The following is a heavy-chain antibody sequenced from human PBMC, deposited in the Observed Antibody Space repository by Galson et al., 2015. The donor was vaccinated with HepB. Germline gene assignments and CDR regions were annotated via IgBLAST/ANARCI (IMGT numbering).Heavy chain of an antibody. J-gene: IGHJ5*02. CDR1: GYTFTSYG. CDR3: ARDGDPDSGSYLNWFDP. CDR2: ISAYNGNT. D-gene: IGHD3-10*01. Sequence: QSGAEVKKPGESLKISCKASGYTFTSYGINWERQAPGQGLEWMGWISAYNGNTNYAQKLQGRVTMTTDTSTSTAYMELRSLRSDDTAVYYCARDGDPDSGSYLNWFDPWGQGTLVTVSS. V-gene: IGHV1-18*04.